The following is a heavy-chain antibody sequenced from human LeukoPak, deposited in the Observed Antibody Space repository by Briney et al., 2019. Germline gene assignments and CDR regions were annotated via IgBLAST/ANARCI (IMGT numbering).Heavy chain of an antibody. CDR1: GGSISSYY. D-gene: IGHD6-13*01. J-gene: IGHJ5*02. CDR2: IYTSGST. Sequence: KSSETLSLTCTVSGGSISSYYWSWIRQPAGKGLEWIGRIYTSGSTNYNPSLKSRVTMSVDTSKNQFSLKLSSVTAADTAVYYCARAYSSSWYLNWFDPWGQGTLVTVSS. V-gene: IGHV4-4*07. CDR3: ARAYSSSWYLNWFDP.